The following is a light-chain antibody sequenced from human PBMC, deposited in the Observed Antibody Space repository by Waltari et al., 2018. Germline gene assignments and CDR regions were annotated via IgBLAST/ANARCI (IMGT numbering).Light chain of an antibody. J-gene: IGLJ2*01. CDR1: DLGVTS. CDR2: DDN. CDR3: QVWDSSPETVV. Sequence: SYVLAQPPSAPVPLGQTATLACGGNDLGVTSLQWYQQKPGQAPVLVVHDDNARPSGIPDRFSGSNSGDTATLTISRVEVGDEADYYCQVWDSSPETVVFGGGTKLTVL. V-gene: IGLV3-21*02.